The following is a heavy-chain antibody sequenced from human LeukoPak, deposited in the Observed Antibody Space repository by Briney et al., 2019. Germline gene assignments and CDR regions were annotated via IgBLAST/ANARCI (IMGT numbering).Heavy chain of an antibody. Sequence: GGSLRLSCAASGFTFSNAWMSWVRQAPGKGLEWVGRIQSKADGGTTDYAAPVKGRFTISRDDSESTLYLQLNSLKTEDTAVYYCSSSAAVTLLFYWGRGTLVTVSS. J-gene: IGHJ4*02. V-gene: IGHV3-15*01. CDR3: SSSAAVTLLFY. CDR1: GFTFSNAW. D-gene: IGHD2-15*01. CDR2: IQSKADGGTT.